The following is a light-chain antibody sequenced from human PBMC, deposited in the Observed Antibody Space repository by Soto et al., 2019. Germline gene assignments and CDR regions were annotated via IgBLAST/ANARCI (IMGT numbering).Light chain of an antibody. V-gene: IGKV1-33*01. CDR1: QDISNY. CDR2: DPS. CDR3: QQYDNLLT. J-gene: IGKJ4*01. Sequence: DIQMTQSPSSLSASVGDRVTITCQASQDISNYLNWYQQKPGKAPKLLIYDPSNLETGVPSRFSGSGSGTDFTFTISSLQPEDIATYYCQQYDNLLTFGGGTKVDIK.